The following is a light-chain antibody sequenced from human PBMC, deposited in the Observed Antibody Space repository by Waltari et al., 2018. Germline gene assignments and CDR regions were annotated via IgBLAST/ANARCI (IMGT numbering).Light chain of an antibody. CDR3: SSYISGVTLYV. CDR2: DVT. J-gene: IGLJ1*01. Sequence: QSALTQPASVSGSPGQSITLSCTGTRSDVGASHYVSWYQQHPGKAPKLMIYDVTKRPSGVSGRFSGSKSGNTASLTISGLQAEDEADYYCSSYISGVTLYVFGTGTKVTVL. CDR1: RSDVGASHY. V-gene: IGLV2-14*03.